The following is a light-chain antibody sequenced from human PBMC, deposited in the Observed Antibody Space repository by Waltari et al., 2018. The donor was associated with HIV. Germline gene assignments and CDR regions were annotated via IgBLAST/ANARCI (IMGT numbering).Light chain of an antibody. CDR3: QQSHSNPIT. J-gene: IGKJ5*01. CDR2: DSF. Sequence: DIHMTQSPSSLSANVGDRVFITCRASRDFGKFLVWYQKTPGSAPKLLTVDSFKLHSGTPSRCVARGSGTDFSLTITNVQPEDFGTFYCQQSHSNPITFGQGTRLDFK. CDR1: RDFGKF. V-gene: IGKV1-39*01.